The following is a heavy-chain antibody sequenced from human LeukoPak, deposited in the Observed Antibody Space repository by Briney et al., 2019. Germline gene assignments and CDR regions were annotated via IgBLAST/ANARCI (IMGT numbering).Heavy chain of an antibody. D-gene: IGHD5-18*01. Sequence: SETLSLTCAVYGESFSGYYYYWTWIRQPPGKGLEWIGEIKHIGGTNYNASLRSRVTISADTSKNQFSLRLTSATAADTAVYYCARLAIRGSNYGFDYWGQGTLVTVSS. CDR2: IKHIGGT. CDR1: GESFSGYY. CDR3: ARLAIRGSNYGFDY. V-gene: IGHV4-34*01. J-gene: IGHJ4*02.